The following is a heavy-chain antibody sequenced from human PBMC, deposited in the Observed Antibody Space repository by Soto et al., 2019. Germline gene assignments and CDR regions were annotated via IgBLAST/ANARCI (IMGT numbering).Heavy chain of an antibody. CDR3: TRGLFSGSSYSGSWYYFDS. CDR1: GGSFSGYI. V-gene: IGHV4-34*01. Sequence: KTSETLSLTCAVSGGSFSGYIWTWIRQTPGKGLQWIGQINHSGSSIYNPSLKNRVTISTMSNNKFSLELSSVTAADTAVYYCTRGLFSGSSYSGSWYYFDSWGQGTMVT. J-gene: IGHJ4*02. CDR2: INHSGSS. D-gene: IGHD1-26*01.